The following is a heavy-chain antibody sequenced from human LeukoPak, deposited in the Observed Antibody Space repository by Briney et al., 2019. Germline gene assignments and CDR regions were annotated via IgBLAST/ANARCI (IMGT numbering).Heavy chain of an antibody. CDR3: ARDGGYCGGDCPGDAFDI. V-gene: IGHV3-33*01. J-gene: IGHJ3*02. Sequence: GGSLRLSCAASGFTFSSYGMHWVRQAPGKGLGWVAVIWYDGSNKYYADSVKGRFTISRDNSKNTLYLQMNSLRAEDTAVYYCARDGGYCGGDCPGDAFDIWGQGTMVTVSS. CDR1: GFTFSSYG. D-gene: IGHD2-21*02. CDR2: IWYDGSNK.